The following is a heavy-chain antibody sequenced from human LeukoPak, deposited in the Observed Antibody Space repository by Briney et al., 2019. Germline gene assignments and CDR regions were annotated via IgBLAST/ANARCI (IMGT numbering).Heavy chain of an antibody. CDR1: GGTFSSYA. J-gene: IGHJ5*02. V-gene: IGHV1-69*05. D-gene: IGHD1-20*01. Sequence: SVKVSCKASGGTFSSYAISWVRQAPGQGLEWMGGVIPIFGTANYAQKFQGRVTITTDESTSTAYMELSSLRSEDTAVYYCAREYTWNSRLYWLDPWGQGTLVTVSS. CDR3: AREYTWNSRLYWLDP. CDR2: VIPIFGTA.